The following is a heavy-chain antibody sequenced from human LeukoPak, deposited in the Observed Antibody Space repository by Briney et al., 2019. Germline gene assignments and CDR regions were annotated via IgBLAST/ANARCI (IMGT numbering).Heavy chain of an antibody. CDR1: GGSFSGYY. CDR2: INHSGST. V-gene: IGHV4-34*01. Sequence: SETLSLTCAVYGGSFSGYYWSWIRQPPGKGLEWIGEINHSGSTNYNPSLKSRVTISVDTSKNQISLKLSSVTAADTAVYYCARGRAPYDSSGYGAFDIWGQGTMVTVSS. CDR3: ARGRAPYDSSGYGAFDI. J-gene: IGHJ3*02. D-gene: IGHD3-22*01.